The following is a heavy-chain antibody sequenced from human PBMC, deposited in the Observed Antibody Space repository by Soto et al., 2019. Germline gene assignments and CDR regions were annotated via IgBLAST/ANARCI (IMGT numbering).Heavy chain of an antibody. J-gene: IGHJ4*02. CDR2: VSHERNTT. Sequence: QVQLVESGGGVVQPGRTLRLSCIASGFTFSRFSMHWVRQAPGKGLEWVAVVSHERNTTYYVDSVKGRFTISRDNSKNTLYLQMNSRRPDDTAVYYCARDGPNGPNDADYWGQGTLVTVSS. V-gene: IGHV3-30-3*01. CDR1: GFTFSRFS. CDR3: ARDGPNGPNDADY. D-gene: IGHD1-1*01.